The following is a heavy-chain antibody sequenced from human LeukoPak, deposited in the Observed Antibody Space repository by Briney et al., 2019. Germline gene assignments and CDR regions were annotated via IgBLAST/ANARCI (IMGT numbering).Heavy chain of an antibody. J-gene: IGHJ5*02. Sequence: ASVKVSCKASGYTFTGYCMHWVRQAPGQGLEWMGWINPNSGGTNYAQKFQGRVTMTRDTSISTAYMELSRLRSDDTAVYYCARAGPRRDDCSSTSCPTEESSWFDPWGQGTLVTVSS. CDR3: ARAGPRRDDCSSTSCPTEESSWFDP. CDR2: INPNSGGT. V-gene: IGHV1-2*02. CDR1: GYTFTGYC. D-gene: IGHD2-2*01.